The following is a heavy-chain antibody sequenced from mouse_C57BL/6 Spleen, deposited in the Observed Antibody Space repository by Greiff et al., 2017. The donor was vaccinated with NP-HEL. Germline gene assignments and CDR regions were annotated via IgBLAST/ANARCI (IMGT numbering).Heavy chain of an antibody. J-gene: IGHJ1*03. CDR1: GYTFTSYG. CDR3: ARRGDGSSPYWYFDV. V-gene: IGHV1-81*01. CDR2: IYPRSGNT. Sequence: VQLQQSGAELARSGASVKLSCKASGYTFTSYGISWVKQRTGQGLEWIGEIYPRSGNTYYNEKFKGKATLTADKSSSTAYMELRSLTSEDSAVYFCARRGDGSSPYWYFDVWGTGTTVTVSS. D-gene: IGHD1-1*01.